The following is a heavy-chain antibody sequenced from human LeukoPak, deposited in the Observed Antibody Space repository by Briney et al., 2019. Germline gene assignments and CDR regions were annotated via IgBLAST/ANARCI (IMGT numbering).Heavy chain of an antibody. CDR3: ARLDTPYMRWPRFDY. D-gene: IGHD5-18*01. J-gene: IGHJ4*02. CDR2: IDYSGNT. Sequence: PSETLSLTCTVSGGSISSSGYCWGWIRQPPGKGLEWIGSIDYSGNTNYNPSLKSRVTIAVDMSKNQFSLKLSSVTAADTAVYYCARLDTPYMRWPRFDYWGQGTLVTVSS. CDR1: GGSISSSGYC. V-gene: IGHV4-39*01.